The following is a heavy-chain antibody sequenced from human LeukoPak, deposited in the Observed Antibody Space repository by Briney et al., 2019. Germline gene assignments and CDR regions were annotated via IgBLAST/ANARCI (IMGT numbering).Heavy chain of an antibody. D-gene: IGHD2-2*01. CDR3: ATFLTVVPAASFDP. CDR2: FDPEDGET. Sequence: GASVKVSCKVSGYTLTELSMHWVRQAPGEGLEWMGGFDPEDGETIYAQKFQGRVTMTEDTSTDTAYMELSSLRSEDTAVYYCATFLTVVPAASFDPWGQGTLVTVSS. V-gene: IGHV1-24*01. J-gene: IGHJ5*02. CDR1: GYTLTELS.